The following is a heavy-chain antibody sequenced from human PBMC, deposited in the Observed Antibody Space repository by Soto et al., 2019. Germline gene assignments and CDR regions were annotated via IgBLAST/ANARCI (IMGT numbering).Heavy chain of an antibody. Sequence: GASVEVSCKASGYTFASCGSRWVRQAPGQGLEWMGWVSPYNGNTNYAQKLQDRVTMTTDISTSTAYMELRSLRSDDTALYYCARDGGYCSGGSCYSRWFDPWGQGTLVTVSS. CDR1: GYTFASCG. V-gene: IGHV1-18*01. CDR3: ARDGGYCSGGSCYSRWFDP. D-gene: IGHD2-15*01. J-gene: IGHJ5*02. CDR2: VSPYNGNT.